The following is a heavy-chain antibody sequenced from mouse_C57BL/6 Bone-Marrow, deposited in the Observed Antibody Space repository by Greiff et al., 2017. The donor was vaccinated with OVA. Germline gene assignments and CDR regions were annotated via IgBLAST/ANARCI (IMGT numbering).Heavy chain of an antibody. V-gene: IGHV8-12*01. CDR2: IYWDDDK. J-gene: IGHJ2*01. D-gene: IGHD2-3*01. CDR3: ARRARWLLPFDY. Sequence: QVTLKVCGPGILQSSQTLSLTCSFSGFSLSTSGMGVSWIRQPSGKGLEWLAHIYWDDDKRYNPSLKSRLTISKDTSRNQVFLKITSVDTADTATYYCARRARWLLPFDYWGQGTTLTVSS. CDR1: GFSLSTSGMG.